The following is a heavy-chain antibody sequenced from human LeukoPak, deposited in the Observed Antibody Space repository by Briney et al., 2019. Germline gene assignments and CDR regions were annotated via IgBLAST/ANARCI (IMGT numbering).Heavy chain of an antibody. CDR3: ARGGEAGLAD. V-gene: IGHV4-61*01. CDR2: IYSSGST. CDR1: GGSITSRSSY. D-gene: IGHD4-17*01. J-gene: IGHJ4*02. Sequence: SETLSLTCTVSGGSITSRSSYWTWIRQPPGKGLEWIGYIYSSGSTNSNPSLKSRVTISVDTSKNQFSLNLSSVTAAGTAVYYCARGGEAGLADWGQGTLVTVSS.